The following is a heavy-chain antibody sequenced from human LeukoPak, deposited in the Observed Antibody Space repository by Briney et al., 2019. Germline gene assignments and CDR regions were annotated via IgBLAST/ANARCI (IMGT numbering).Heavy chain of an antibody. V-gene: IGHV5-51*01. CDR2: VYPADSDA. CDR3: ARVTQLGSLANYFVP. J-gene: IGHJ5*02. D-gene: IGHD3-16*01. Sequence: GESLKISCEASGYRFTDYWIAWVRQMSGKGLEWMGIVYPADSDARYSPPFQGHVTMSVDKSINTAYLQWNSLKASDTATYYCARVTQLGSLANYFVPWGQGTLVTVSS. CDR1: GYRFTDYW.